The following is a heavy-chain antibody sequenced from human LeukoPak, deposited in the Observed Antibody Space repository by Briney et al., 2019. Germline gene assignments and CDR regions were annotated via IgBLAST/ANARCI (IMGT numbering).Heavy chain of an antibody. J-gene: IGHJ4*02. CDR3: TADNRVARLGFDY. V-gene: IGHV3-15*01. CDR1: GFTFSNAW. D-gene: IGHD1-14*01. Sequence: GGSLRLSCAASGFTFSNAWMSWVRQAPGKGLKWAGRIKSKTDGGTTDYAAPVKGRFTISRGDSKNTLYLQMNSLKTEDTAVYYCTADNRVARLGFDYWGQGTLVTVSS. CDR2: IKSKTDGGTT.